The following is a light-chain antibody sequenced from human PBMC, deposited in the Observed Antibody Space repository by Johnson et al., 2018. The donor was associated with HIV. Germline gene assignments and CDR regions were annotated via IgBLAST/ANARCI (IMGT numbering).Light chain of an antibody. CDR2: DNN. J-gene: IGLJ1*01. CDR1: SSNIGNNY. CDR3: GTWDSSLSAEV. Sequence: QSVLTQPPSVSAAPGQKVTISCSGSSSNIGNNYVSWYQQLPGTAPKLLIYDNNKRPSGIPDRFSGSKSGTSATLGITGLQTGDEADYYCGTWDSSLSAEVFGTGTKFTVL. V-gene: IGLV1-51*01.